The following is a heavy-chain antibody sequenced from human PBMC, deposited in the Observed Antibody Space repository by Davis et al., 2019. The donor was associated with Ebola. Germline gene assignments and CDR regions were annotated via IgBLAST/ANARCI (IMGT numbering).Heavy chain of an antibody. CDR1: GFTFGSYA. CDR3: AKGGSGWPSDYSYGLGV. J-gene: IGHJ6*04. V-gene: IGHV3-23*01. Sequence: GGSLRLSCAASGFTFGSYAMTWARQVPGKGLEWVSAVTSSGGNTYYANSVKGRFTISRDNSKNTLFLQLNSLGVEDTAVYYCAKGGSGWPSDYSYGLGVWGKGTTVTVPS. D-gene: IGHD6-19*01. CDR2: VTSSGGNT.